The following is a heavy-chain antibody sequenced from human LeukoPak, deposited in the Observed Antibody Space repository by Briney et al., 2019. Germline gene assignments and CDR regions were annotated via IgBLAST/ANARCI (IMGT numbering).Heavy chain of an antibody. D-gene: IGHD2-2*01. V-gene: IGHV3-7*01. Sequence: GGSLRLSCAASGFTFSSYWMSSVRQAPGKGLEWVANIKQDGSEKYYVDSVKGRSTISRDNAKNSLYLQMNSLRAEDTAVYYCARTNYRVVVPAAIDYWGQGTLVTVSS. CDR2: IKQDGSEK. J-gene: IGHJ4*02. CDR1: GFTFSSYW. CDR3: ARTNYRVVVPAAIDY.